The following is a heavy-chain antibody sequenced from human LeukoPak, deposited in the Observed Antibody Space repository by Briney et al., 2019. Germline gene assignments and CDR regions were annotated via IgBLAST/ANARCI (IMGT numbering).Heavy chain of an antibody. CDR1: GYSFTSYW. CDR2: IYPGDSDT. Sequence: GESLKISCKGSGYSFTSYWIGWVRQMPGKGLEWMGIIYPGDSDTRYSPSFQGQVTISADKSISTAYLQWSSLKASGTAMYYCARGQTAMVTPFDYWGQGTLVTVSS. J-gene: IGHJ4*02. D-gene: IGHD5-18*01. V-gene: IGHV5-51*01. CDR3: ARGQTAMVTPFDY.